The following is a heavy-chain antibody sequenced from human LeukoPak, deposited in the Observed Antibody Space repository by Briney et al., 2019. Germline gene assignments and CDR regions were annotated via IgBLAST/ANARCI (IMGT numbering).Heavy chain of an antibody. D-gene: IGHD2-2*01. CDR2: VHYTGST. J-gene: IGHJ4*02. V-gene: IGHV4-59*01. CDR3: ARGIVVAPAAFDY. CDR1: GGSISDYI. Sequence: SETLSLTCTVSGGSISDYIWSWIRQPPGKGLEWVGYVHYTGSTNYTPSLKSRVTISVDTSNNQFSLKLSSVTAADTAIYYCARGIVVAPAAFDYWGQGTLVTVSS.